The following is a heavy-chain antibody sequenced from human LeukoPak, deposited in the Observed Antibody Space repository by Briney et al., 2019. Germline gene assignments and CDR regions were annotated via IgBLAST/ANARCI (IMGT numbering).Heavy chain of an antibody. CDR1: GGSISGYH. CDR2: IHYTGAT. D-gene: IGHD3-9*01. V-gene: IGHV4-34*01. J-gene: IGHJ4*02. Sequence: SETLSLTCAVYGGSISGYHWSWIRQPPGKGLEWVGEIHYTGATSYNPSLKSRATISIETSKNQVSLKLSSVTAADTAVYYCTRGNILSGYCFDFWGQGALVTVSS. CDR3: TRGNILSGYCFDF.